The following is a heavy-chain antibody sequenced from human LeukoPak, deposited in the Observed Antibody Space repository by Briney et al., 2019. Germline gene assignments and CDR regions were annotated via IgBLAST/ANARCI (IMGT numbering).Heavy chain of an antibody. CDR2: IKQDGSEK. Sequence: SGGSLRLCCAASGFTFGSYWMSWVRQAPGKGLEWVANIKQDGSEKYYVDSVKGRFTISRDNAKNSLYLQMNSLRAEDTAVYYCARESAARDFDYWGQGTLVTVSS. CDR3: ARESAARDFDY. CDR1: GFTFGSYW. V-gene: IGHV3-7*01. J-gene: IGHJ4*02. D-gene: IGHD6-6*01.